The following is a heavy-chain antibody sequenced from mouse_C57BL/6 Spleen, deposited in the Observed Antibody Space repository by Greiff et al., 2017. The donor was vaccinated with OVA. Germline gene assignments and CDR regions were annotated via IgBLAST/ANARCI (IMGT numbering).Heavy chain of an antibody. J-gene: IGHJ3*01. CDR2: INPNTGGT. D-gene: IGHD4-1*01. CDR1: GYTFTDYY. V-gene: IGHV1-26*01. Sequence: VQLQQSGPELVKPGASVKLSCKASGYTFTDYYMNWVKQSHGKSLEWIGDINPNTGGTSYNQKFKGKATLTVDKSSSTAYMELRSLTSEDSAVYYCARGGLGRLAYWGQGTLVTVAA. CDR3: ARGGLGRLAY.